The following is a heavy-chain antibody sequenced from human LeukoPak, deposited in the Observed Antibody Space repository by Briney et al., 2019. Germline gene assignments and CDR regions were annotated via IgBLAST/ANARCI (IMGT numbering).Heavy chain of an antibody. J-gene: IGHJ4*02. D-gene: IGHD3-22*01. CDR2: ISSSSSYI. Sequence: GGSLRLSCAASGFTFSSYWMSWVRQAQGKGLEWVSSISSSSSYIYYADSVKGRFTISRDNAKNSLYLQMKSLRAEDTAVYYCARDGQWLAGYYYDSSGPFDYWGQGTLVTVSS. CDR1: GFTFSSYW. V-gene: IGHV3-21*01. CDR3: ARDGQWLAGYYYDSSGPFDY.